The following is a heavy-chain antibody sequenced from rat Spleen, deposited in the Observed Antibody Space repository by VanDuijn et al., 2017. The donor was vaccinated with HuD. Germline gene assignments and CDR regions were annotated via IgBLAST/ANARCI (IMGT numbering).Heavy chain of an antibody. CDR2: IDSPGST. CDR1: DHSVTSSYS. CDR3: AKTTVAYYYVMDA. Sequence: EVQLQESGPGLVKPSQSLSLTCSVTDHSVTSSYSWNWIRKFPGNKLEWMGFIDSPGSTTYNPSLKSRIPITRDTSKNQFFLQVKSVTTEDTATYYCAKTTVAYYYVMDAWGQGASVTVSS. D-gene: IGHD1-3*01. V-gene: IGHV3-3*01. J-gene: IGHJ4*01.